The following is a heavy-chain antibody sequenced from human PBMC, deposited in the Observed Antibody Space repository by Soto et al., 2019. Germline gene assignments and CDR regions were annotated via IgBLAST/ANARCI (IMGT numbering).Heavy chain of an antibody. Sequence: EVQLVESGGGLVQPGGSLRLSCAASGFIVSSKHMSWVRQAPGKGLEWVSLIDTGGTTYYADSVKGRFTISRDNSQNTLYLQMSSLRVEDTAVYYCARGVSSGVSAGDYWGQGSLVTVSS. V-gene: IGHV3-66*01. D-gene: IGHD5-18*01. CDR3: ARGVSSGVSAGDY. CDR1: GFIVSSKH. CDR2: IDTGGTT. J-gene: IGHJ4*02.